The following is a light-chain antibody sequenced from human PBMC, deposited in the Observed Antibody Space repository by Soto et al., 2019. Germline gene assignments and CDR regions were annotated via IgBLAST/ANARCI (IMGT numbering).Light chain of an antibody. V-gene: IGKV4-1*01. Sequence: DIVTTQSPDSLAVSLGERATINCKSSQSILYNSNNKNYLTWYQHKPGQPPKLLIYWASTRESGVPDRFSGSGSGTDFTLTISSLQAEDVAIYYCQQYYNLPYTFGQGTKLEIK. J-gene: IGKJ2*01. CDR1: QSILYNSNNKNY. CDR2: WAS. CDR3: QQYYNLPYT.